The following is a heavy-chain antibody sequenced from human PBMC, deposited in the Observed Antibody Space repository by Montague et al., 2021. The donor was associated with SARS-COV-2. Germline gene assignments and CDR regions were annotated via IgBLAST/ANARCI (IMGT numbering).Heavy chain of an antibody. CDR3: AKDDGLLTGSDDAFDM. CDR2: ISSDGSNE. CDR1: GFTFSRYG. J-gene: IGHJ3*02. D-gene: IGHD3-9*01. V-gene: IGHV3-30*18. Sequence: SLRLSCAASGFTFSRYGMHWVRQAPGKGLAWVAVISSDGSNEYYADSVKGRFTISRDNSKNTLYLQMNSLRGDDTAVYYCAKDDGLLTGSDDAFDMWGQGTMVTVSS.